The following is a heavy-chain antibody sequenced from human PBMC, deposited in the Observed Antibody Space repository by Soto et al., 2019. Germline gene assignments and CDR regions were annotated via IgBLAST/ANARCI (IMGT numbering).Heavy chain of an antibody. CDR1: GGSIGGGDNS. J-gene: IGHJ4*02. CDR3: ARGMTTVTTLDY. V-gene: IGHV4-30-2*01. CDR2: IYHSGST. Sequence: PSETLSLTCTVSGGSIGGGDNSWSWIRQPPGKGLEWIGYIYHSGSTYYNPSLKSRITISIDRSKNQLSLKLSSVTAADTAVYYCARGMTTVTTLDYWGQGTLVTVSS. D-gene: IGHD4-4*01.